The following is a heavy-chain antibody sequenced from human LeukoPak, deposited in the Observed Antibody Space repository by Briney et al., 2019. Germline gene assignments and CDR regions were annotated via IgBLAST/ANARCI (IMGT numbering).Heavy chain of an antibody. CDR1: GGSISSGSYY. CDR2: IYTSGST. CDR3: ARVVIGSGLTFDY. D-gene: IGHD3-22*01. J-gene: IGHJ4*02. V-gene: IGHV4-61*02. Sequence: PSETLSLTCTVSGGSISSGSYYWSWIRQPAGKGLEWIGRIYTSGSTNYNPSLKSRVTISVDTSKNQFSLKLSSVTAADTAVYYCARVVIGSGLTFDYWGQGTLVTVSS.